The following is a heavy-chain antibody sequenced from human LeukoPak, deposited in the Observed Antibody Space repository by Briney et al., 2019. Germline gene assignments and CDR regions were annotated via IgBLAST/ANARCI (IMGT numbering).Heavy chain of an antibody. D-gene: IGHD5-18*01. J-gene: IGHJ4*02. CDR1: GGSISSGGYY. V-gene: IGHV4-31*03. CDR2: IYYSGST. Sequence: PSETLSLTCTVSGGSISSGGYYWSWIRQHPGKGLEWIGYIYYSGSTYYNPSLKSRVTISVDTSKNQLSLKLSSVTAADTAVYYCARASHTAMVHFDYCGQGTLVTVSS. CDR3: ARASHTAMVHFDY.